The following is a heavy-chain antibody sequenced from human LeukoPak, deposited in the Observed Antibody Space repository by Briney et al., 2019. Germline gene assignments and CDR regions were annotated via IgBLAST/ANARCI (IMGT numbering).Heavy chain of an antibody. J-gene: IGHJ4*02. CDR3: ARSGGDGYNWGVFDY. CDR1: GYTFTSYD. Sequence: ASVTVSCTASGYTFTSYDINWVRQATGQGLEWMGWMNPNSGNTGYAQKFQGRVTITRNTSISTAYMELSSLRSEDTAVYYCARSGGDGYNWGVFDYWGQGTLVTVSS. CDR2: MNPNSGNT. V-gene: IGHV1-8*03. D-gene: IGHD5-24*01.